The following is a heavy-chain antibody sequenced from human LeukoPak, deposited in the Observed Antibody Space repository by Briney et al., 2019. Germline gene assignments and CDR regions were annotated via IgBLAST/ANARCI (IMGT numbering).Heavy chain of an antibody. Sequence: ASVKVSCKASGYTFTGYYIHWVRQAPGQGLEWMAWINPYSGGTNYAQRFQGRVTLTRDTSISTAYMELNRLRSDDTAMYYCARGSGAWGQQLVKGGFDPRGQGTLVTVSS. D-gene: IGHD6-13*01. CDR3: ARGSGAWGQQLVKGGFDP. J-gene: IGHJ5*02. CDR2: INPYSGGT. V-gene: IGHV1-2*02. CDR1: GYTFTGYY.